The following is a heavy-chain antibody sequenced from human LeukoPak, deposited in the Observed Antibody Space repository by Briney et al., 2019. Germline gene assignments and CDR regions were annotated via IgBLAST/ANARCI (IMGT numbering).Heavy chain of an antibody. Sequence: GASVKVSCKASGGTFSSYAISWVRQAPGQGLEWMGRIIPIFGTANYAQRFQGRVTITAVESTSPAYMELSSLRPEDTAVYYCARRRTGDRGEYYFDYWGQGTLVTVSS. D-gene: IGHD7-27*01. J-gene: IGHJ4*02. V-gene: IGHV1-69*13. CDR2: IIPIFGTA. CDR3: ARRRTGDRGEYYFDY. CDR1: GGTFSSYA.